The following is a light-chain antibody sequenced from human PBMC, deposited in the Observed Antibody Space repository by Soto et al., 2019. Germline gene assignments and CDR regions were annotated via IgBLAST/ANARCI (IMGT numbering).Light chain of an antibody. CDR1: QSVLYSSNNKNY. J-gene: IGKJ2*02. V-gene: IGKV4-1*01. CDR2: WAS. CDR3: QQYYSTRT. Sequence: DIVMTQSPDSLAVSLGERATINCKSSQSVLYSSNNKNYLAWYQQKPGQPPKLLIYWASTRESGVPDRFSGSGSGTDFTLTISSLQAEDVAVHYCQQYYSTRTFGQGTKLEIK.